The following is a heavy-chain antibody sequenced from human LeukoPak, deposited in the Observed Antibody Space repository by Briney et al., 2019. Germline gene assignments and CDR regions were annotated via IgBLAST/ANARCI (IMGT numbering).Heavy chain of an antibody. V-gene: IGHV3-73*01. J-gene: IGHJ4*02. Sequence: GGSLKLSCAASGFTFSGSAMHWVRQASGKGLEWVGRIRSKANSYATAYAASVKGRFTISRDVSKNTAYLQMNSLKTEDTAVYYCTRLGYGKALDYWGQGTLVTVSS. D-gene: IGHD3-10*01. CDR1: GFTFSGSA. CDR2: IRSKANSYAT. CDR3: TRLGYGKALDY.